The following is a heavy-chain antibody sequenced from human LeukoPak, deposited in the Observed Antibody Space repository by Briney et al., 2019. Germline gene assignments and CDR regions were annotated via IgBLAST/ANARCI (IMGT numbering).Heavy chain of an antibody. D-gene: IGHD3-10*01. CDR2: ISTHNGNT. CDR1: GYTFSSYG. CDR3: ARDPPIGGADVFDI. V-gene: IGHV1-18*01. Sequence: ASVKVSCKASGYTFSSYGISWVRQAPGQGLEWMGWISTHNGNTDYAQKFQGRVTMTRDTSISTAYMELSRLTSDATAVYYCARDPPIGGADVFDIWGQGTMVTVSS. J-gene: IGHJ3*02.